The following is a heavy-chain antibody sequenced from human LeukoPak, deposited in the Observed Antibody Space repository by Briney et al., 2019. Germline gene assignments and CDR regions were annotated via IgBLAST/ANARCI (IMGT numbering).Heavy chain of an antibody. D-gene: IGHD4-17*01. J-gene: IGHJ4*02. Sequence: KPSETLSLTCTVSGGSVSSGSYYWSWIRQPPGKGLEWIGYIYYSGSTYYNPSLKSRVTISVDTSKNQFSLKLSSVTAADTAVYYCARDDDYGASGWGQGTLVTVSS. V-gene: IGHV4-31*03. CDR1: GGSVSSGSYY. CDR3: ARDDDYGASG. CDR2: IYYSGST.